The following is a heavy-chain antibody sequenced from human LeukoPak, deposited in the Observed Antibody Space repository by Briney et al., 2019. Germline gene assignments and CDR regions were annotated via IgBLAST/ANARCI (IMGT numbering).Heavy chain of an antibody. V-gene: IGHV1-24*01. J-gene: IGHJ4*02. CDR1: GYTLTELS. CDR3: ATDRPPYGSGARGHYFDY. Sequence: ASVKVSCKVSGYTLTELSMHWVRQAPRKGLEWMGGFDPEDGETIYAQKFQGRVTMTEDTSTDTAYMELSSLRSEDTAVYYCATDRPPYGSGARGHYFDYWGQGTLVTVSS. CDR2: FDPEDGET. D-gene: IGHD3-10*01.